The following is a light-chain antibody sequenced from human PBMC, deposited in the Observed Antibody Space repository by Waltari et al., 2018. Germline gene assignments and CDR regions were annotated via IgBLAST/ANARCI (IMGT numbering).Light chain of an antibody. CDR2: QGV. J-gene: IGLJ2*01. CDR3: QAWDSNIVL. Sequence: SYELTQPPSVSVSPGQTATITCSGDKLGDGYASWYQQKPGQSPVLVIYQGVRRPSGIPERFSGSNSGNTATLTITGTQSMDDADYYCQAWDSNIVLFGGGTKLTVL. V-gene: IGLV3-1*01. CDR1: KLGDGY.